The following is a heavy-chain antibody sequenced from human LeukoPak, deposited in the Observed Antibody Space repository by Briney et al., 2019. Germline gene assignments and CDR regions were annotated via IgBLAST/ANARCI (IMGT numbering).Heavy chain of an antibody. J-gene: IGHJ2*01. CDR1: GYTFTSYA. CDR3: ARGPSSADVYYDILTGYSHYWYFDL. CDR2: MNPNSGNT. D-gene: IGHD3-9*01. Sequence: ASVKVSCKASGYTFTSYAMNWVRQATGQGLEWMGWMNPNSGNTGYAQKFQGRVTMTRNTSISTAYMELSSLRSEDTAVYYCARGPSSADVYYDILTGYSHYWYFDLWGRGTLVTVSS. V-gene: IGHV1-8*02.